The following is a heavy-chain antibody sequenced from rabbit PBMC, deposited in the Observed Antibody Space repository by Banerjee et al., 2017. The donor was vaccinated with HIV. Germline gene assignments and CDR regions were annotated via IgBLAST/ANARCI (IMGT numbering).Heavy chain of an antibody. CDR3: ARDLAGVIGWNFGS. Sequence: QSLEESGGDLVKPGASLTLTCTASGFSFSNKYVMCWVRQAPGKGLEWIACINTSTGNTVYASWAKGRFTISLDDAQNTVFLQMTSLTAADTATYFCARDLAGVIGWNFGSWGPGTLVT. CDR2: INTSTGNT. J-gene: IGHJ4*01. V-gene: IGHV1S40*01. CDR1: GFSFSNKYV. D-gene: IGHD4-1*01.